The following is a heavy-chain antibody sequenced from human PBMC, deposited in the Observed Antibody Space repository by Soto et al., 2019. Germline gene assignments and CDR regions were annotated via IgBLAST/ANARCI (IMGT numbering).Heavy chain of an antibody. Sequence: QVQLVQSGAEVKKPGASVKVSCKASGYTFTSYGISWVRQAPGQGLEWMGWISAYNGNTNYAQKLQGRVTMTTDTSTSTAYMELSSLRSDATAVYYCARGLGYCSSTSCYDVVGYWGQGTLVTVSS. D-gene: IGHD2-2*01. CDR1: GYTFTSYG. V-gene: IGHV1-18*01. CDR3: ARGLGYCSSTSCYDVVGY. J-gene: IGHJ4*02. CDR2: ISAYNGNT.